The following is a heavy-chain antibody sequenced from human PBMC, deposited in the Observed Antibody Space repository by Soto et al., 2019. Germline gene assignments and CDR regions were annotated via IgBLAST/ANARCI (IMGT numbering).Heavy chain of an antibody. CDR1: GGSISSGGYY. Sequence: SETLSLTCTVSGGSISSGGYYWSWIRQHPGKGLEWIGYIYYSGNTYYNPSLKSRVTISVDTSKNQFSLKLSSVTAADTAVYYCARIYCTNGVCHTGAFDIWGQGTMVTVSS. D-gene: IGHD2-8*01. J-gene: IGHJ3*02. V-gene: IGHV4-31*03. CDR3: ARIYCTNGVCHTGAFDI. CDR2: IYYSGNT.